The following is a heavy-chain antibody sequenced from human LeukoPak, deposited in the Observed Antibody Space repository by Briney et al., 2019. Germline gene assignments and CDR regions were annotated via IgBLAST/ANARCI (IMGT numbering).Heavy chain of an antibody. D-gene: IGHD4-23*01. CDR1: GFTFSSYE. CDR2: ISSSSSYI. J-gene: IGHJ6*03. Sequence: GESLRLSCAASGFTFSSYEMNWVRQAPGKGLEWVSSISSSSSYIYYADSVKGRFTISRDNAKNSLYLQMNSLRAEDTAVYYCARALRGGVTPCYYYYMDVWGKGTTVTISS. CDR3: ARALRGGVTPCYYYYMDV. V-gene: IGHV3-21*01.